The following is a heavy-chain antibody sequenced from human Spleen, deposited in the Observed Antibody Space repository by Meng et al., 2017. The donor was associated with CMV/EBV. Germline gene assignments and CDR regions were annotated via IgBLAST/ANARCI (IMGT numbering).Heavy chain of an antibody. CDR2: IWYDGSNK. CDR3: AKIGPGSGSYYWNYFDY. J-gene: IGHJ4*02. V-gene: IGHV3-33*06. CDR1: FNFSSYG. D-gene: IGHD1-26*01. Sequence: FNFSSYGMHWVRQAPGKGLEWVAVIWYDGSNKYYADSVKGRFTISRDNSKNTLYLQMNSLRAEDTAVYYCAKIGPGSGSYYWNYFDYWGQGTLVTVSS.